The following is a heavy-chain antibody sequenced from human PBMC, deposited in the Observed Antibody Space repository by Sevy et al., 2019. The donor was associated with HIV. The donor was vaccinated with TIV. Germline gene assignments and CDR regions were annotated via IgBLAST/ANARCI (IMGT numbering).Heavy chain of an antibody. Sequence: GGSLRLSCAASGFALSNYYAMHWVRQAPGKGLEWVALISYDGSDKYYADPVKGRFNISRDNFKNTLYLQMNSLTTEDTAVYYCARPRANYVDHYFFYAMDVWGQGTTVTVSS. CDR2: ISYDGSDK. V-gene: IGHV3-30-3*01. CDR1: GFALSNYYA. J-gene: IGHJ6*02. CDR3: ARPRANYVDHYFFYAMDV. D-gene: IGHD4-17*01.